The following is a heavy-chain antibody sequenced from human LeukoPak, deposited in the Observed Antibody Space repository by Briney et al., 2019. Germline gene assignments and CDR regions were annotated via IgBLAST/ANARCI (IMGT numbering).Heavy chain of an antibody. D-gene: IGHD3-10*01. V-gene: IGHV4-59*01. CDR2: IYYSGST. Sequence: SETLSLTCTVSGGSISSYYWSWIRQPPGKGLEWIGYIYYSGSTNYNPSLKSRVTISVDTSKNQFSLKLSSVTAADTAVYYCAREATVRGVREGYMDVWGKGTTVTISS. J-gene: IGHJ6*03. CDR1: GGSISSYY. CDR3: AREATVRGVREGYMDV.